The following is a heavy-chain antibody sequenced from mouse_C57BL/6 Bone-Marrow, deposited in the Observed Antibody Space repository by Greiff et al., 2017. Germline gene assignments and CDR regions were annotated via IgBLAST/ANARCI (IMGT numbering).Heavy chain of an antibody. J-gene: IGHJ4*01. V-gene: IGHV1-59*01. Sequence: VQLQQPGAELVRPGTSVKLSCKASGYTFTSYWMHWVKQRPGQGLEWIGVIDPSDSYTNYNQKFKGKATLTVDTSSSKAYRQLSSLTSEDSAVYYCARYLRDSSYAMDYWGQGTSVTVSS. CDR3: ARYLRDSSYAMDY. CDR1: GYTFTSYW. D-gene: IGHD1-1*01. CDR2: IDPSDSYT.